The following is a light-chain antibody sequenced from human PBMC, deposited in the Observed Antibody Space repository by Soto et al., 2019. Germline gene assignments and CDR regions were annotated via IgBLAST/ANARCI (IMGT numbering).Light chain of an antibody. Sequence: EIVLTQSPATLSLSPGERGPLSCRASQGVSSSFLAWYQQKPGQAPRLLIYAASSRATGVPDRFSGSGSGTDFTLTISRLEPDDSAAYYCQQYGSSPPYTFGQGTKVEIK. CDR3: QQYGSSPPYT. CDR2: AAS. J-gene: IGKJ2*01. V-gene: IGKV3-20*01. CDR1: QGVSSSF.